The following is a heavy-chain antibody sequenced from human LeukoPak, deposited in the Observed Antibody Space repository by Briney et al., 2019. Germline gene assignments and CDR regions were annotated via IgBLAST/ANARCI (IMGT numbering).Heavy chain of an antibody. V-gene: IGHV4-59*01. CDR2: IYYSGST. D-gene: IGHD3-10*01. Sequence: SETLSLTCTVSGGSISSYYWSWIRQPPGKGLEWIGYIYYSGSTNYNPSLKSRVTISVDTSKNQFSLKLSSVTAADTAVYYCASLYGSGSYSWFDPWGQGTLVTVSS. CDR1: GGSISSYY. CDR3: ASLYGSGSYSWFDP. J-gene: IGHJ5*02.